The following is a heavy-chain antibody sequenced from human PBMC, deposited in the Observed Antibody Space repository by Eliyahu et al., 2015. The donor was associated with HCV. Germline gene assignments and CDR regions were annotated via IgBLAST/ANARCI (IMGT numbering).Heavy chain of an antibody. V-gene: IGHV6-1*01. J-gene: IGHJ4*02. CDR2: TYYRSRWYN. Sequence: QVQLQQSGPGLVKPSLTLSLTCAISGDXVSXHXAGWNWIRQSPSRGLEWLGRTYYRSRWYNDYAVSVQGRIDINPDSSKNQFSLLLSSVTPEDTAVYYCARDPTIFGLLYFDFWGQGNLVSVSS. D-gene: IGHD3-3*01. CDR3: ARDPTIFGLLYFDF. CDR1: GDXVSXHXAG.